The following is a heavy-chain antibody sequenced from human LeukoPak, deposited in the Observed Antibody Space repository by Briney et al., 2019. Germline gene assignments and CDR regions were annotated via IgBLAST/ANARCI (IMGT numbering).Heavy chain of an antibody. Sequence: LETLSLTCTVSGGSISSYYWSWIRQPPGKGLEWIGYIYYSGSTNYNPSLKSRVTISVDTSKNQFSLKLSSVTAADTAVYYCARHSGSRSAFDIWGQGTMVTVSS. J-gene: IGHJ3*02. CDR2: IYYSGST. V-gene: IGHV4-59*08. D-gene: IGHD1-26*01. CDR3: ARHSGSRSAFDI. CDR1: GGSISSYY.